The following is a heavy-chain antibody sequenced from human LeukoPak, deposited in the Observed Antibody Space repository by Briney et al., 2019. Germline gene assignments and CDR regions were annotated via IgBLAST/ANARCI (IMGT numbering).Heavy chain of an antibody. Sequence: ASVKVSCKASGYTFTSYDINWVRQATGQGLEWMGWMNPNSGNTGYAQKFQGRVTITRNTSISTAYMKLSSLRSEDTAVYYCARRGPMVRGIYYYYYMDVWGKGTTVTVSS. D-gene: IGHD3-10*01. CDR3: ARRGPMVRGIYYYYYMDV. V-gene: IGHV1-8*01. CDR2: MNPNSGNT. J-gene: IGHJ6*03. CDR1: GYTFTSYD.